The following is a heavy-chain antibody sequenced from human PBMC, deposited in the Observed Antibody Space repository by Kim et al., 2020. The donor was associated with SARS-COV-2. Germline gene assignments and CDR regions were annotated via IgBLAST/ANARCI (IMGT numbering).Heavy chain of an antibody. CDR3: AKVGGQWLVRGRGYYFDY. CDR2: ISGSGGST. CDR1: GFTFSSYA. V-gene: IGHV3-23*01. D-gene: IGHD6-19*01. Sequence: GGSLRLSCAASGFTFSSYAMSWVRQAPGKGLEWVSAISGSGGSTYYADSVKGRFTISRDNSKNTLYLQMNSLRAEDTAVYYCAKVGGQWLVRGRGYYFDYWGQGTLVTVSS. J-gene: IGHJ4*02.